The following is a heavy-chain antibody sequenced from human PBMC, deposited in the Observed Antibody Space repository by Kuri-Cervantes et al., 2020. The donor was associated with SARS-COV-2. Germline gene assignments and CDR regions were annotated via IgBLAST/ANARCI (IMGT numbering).Heavy chain of an antibody. Sequence: ASVKVSCKASGYTFTGYYMHWVRQAPEQGLEWMGWINPRSGGTAFVEKFQGRAAMTRDTSMTTVYLEMNRLTSDDTAVYYCARLRQLEEGFWGQGTLVTVSS. J-gene: IGHJ4*02. CDR3: ARLRQLEEGF. CDR2: INPRSGGT. CDR1: GYTFTGYY. V-gene: IGHV1-2*02. D-gene: IGHD1-1*01.